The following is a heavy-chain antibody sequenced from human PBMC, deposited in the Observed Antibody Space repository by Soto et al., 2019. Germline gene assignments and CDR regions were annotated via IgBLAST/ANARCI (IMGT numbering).Heavy chain of an antibody. CDR2: IYNSGST. CDR1: GGAISSYY. D-gene: IGHD5-12*01. V-gene: IGHV4-59*13. CDR3: ARYGDGYTGFDF. Sequence: SKTLSLTCTVSGGAISSYYGSWIRQPPGKGLEWIGYIYNSGSTNYNPSLNSRVTISLDTSKNQFSLKLSSVTAADTGVYYCARYGDGYTGFDFWGQGTLVTVSS. J-gene: IGHJ4*02.